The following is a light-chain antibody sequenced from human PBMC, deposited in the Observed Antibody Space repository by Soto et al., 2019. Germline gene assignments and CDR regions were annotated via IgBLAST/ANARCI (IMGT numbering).Light chain of an antibody. Sequence: EIVLTQSPGTLSLSPGERATLSCRASQSVSSSYLAWYQQKPGQAPRLLIYGASSMATGIPDRFSGSGSGTDFTLTISRLEPEDFAVYYCLQYGSSPMYTFGQGTKLEIK. CDR3: LQYGSSPMYT. J-gene: IGKJ2*01. CDR1: QSVSSSY. CDR2: GAS. V-gene: IGKV3-20*01.